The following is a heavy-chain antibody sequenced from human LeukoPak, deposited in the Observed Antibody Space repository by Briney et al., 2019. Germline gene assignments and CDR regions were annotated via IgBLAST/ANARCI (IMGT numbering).Heavy chain of an antibody. CDR1: GYTFTSYD. J-gene: IGHJ3*02. V-gene: IGHV1-8*02. D-gene: IGHD6-6*01. CDR2: MNPNSGNT. CDR3: ATEGSSDAFDI. Sequence: ASVKVSCKASGYTFTSYDINWVRQATGQGLEWMGWMNPNSGNTGYAQKFQGRVTMTEDTSTDTAYMELSSLRSEDTAVYYCATEGSSDAFDIWGQGTMVTVSS.